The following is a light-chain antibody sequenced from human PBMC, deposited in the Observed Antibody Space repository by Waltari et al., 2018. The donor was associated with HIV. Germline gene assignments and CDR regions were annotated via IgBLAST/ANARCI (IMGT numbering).Light chain of an antibody. Sequence: EIVLTQSPGTLSLSPGERATLTGRASQSVVTDNLAWYQQKGGQAPRLLIYGASNRATGIPDRFSGSGSGTDFTLTISRLEPEDFAVYHCQQYGRAPWTFGQGTKVEI. J-gene: IGKJ1*01. CDR1: QSVVTDN. V-gene: IGKV3-20*01. CDR2: GAS. CDR3: QQYGRAPWT.